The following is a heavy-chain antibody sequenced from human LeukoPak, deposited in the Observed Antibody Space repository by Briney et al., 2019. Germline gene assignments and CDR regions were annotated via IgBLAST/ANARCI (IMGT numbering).Heavy chain of an antibody. V-gene: IGHV1-8*01. CDR1: GYTFTSYD. CDR2: MNPNSDNT. D-gene: IGHD6-13*01. J-gene: IGHJ6*02. Sequence: ASVKVSCKASGYTFTSYDINWVRQATGQGLEWMGWMNPNSDNTGYAQKFQGRVTMTRNTSISTAYMELSSLRSEDTAVYYCARGLEDSSSWYLHYYYGMDVWGQGTTVTVSS. CDR3: ARGLEDSSSWYLHYYYGMDV.